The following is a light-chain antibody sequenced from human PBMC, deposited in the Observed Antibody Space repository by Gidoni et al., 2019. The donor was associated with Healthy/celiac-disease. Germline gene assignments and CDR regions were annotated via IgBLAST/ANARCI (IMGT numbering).Light chain of an antibody. CDR1: QIVSSSY. J-gene: IGKJ2*01. CDR3: QQYGSSSYT. CDR2: GAS. Sequence: EMVLTQSPGTLSLSPGERATLYCRASQIVSSSYLAWYQQKPGQAPRLLIYGASSRATGIPDRFSGSGSVTDFTLTISRLEPEDFAVYYCQQYGSSSYTFXQXTKLEIK. V-gene: IGKV3-20*01.